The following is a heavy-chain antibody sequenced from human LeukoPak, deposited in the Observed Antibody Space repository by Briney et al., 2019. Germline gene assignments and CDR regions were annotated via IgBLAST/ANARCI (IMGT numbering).Heavy chain of an antibody. CDR2: IYYSGTT. V-gene: IGHV4-59*01. Sequence: SETLSLICTVSGGSISYYYWSWIRQSPGKGLEWIGYIYYSGTTNYNPSLKSRVTISVDTSKNQFSLQLRSVTAADSAVYYCAREDPQTRVPEGMDVWGQGTTVTVSS. CDR1: GGSISYYY. J-gene: IGHJ6*02. CDR3: AREDPQTRVPEGMDV. D-gene: IGHD4/OR15-4a*01.